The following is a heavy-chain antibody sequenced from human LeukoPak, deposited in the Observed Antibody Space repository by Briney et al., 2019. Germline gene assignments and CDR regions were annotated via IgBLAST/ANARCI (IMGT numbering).Heavy chain of an antibody. Sequence: GGSLRLSCAASGFTVSSNYMSWVRQAPGKGLEWVSVIYSGGSTYYADSVKGRFTISRDNSKNTLYLQVNSLRAEDTAVYYCARILLWFGELSWAFDIWGQGTMVTVSS. D-gene: IGHD3-10*01. CDR1: GFTVSSNY. V-gene: IGHV3-53*01. CDR2: IYSGGST. J-gene: IGHJ3*02. CDR3: ARILLWFGELSWAFDI.